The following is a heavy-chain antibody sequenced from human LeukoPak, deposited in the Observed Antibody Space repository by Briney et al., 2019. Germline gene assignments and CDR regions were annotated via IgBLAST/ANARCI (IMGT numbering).Heavy chain of an antibody. CDR2: IYHSGST. Sequence: SETLSLTCTVSGYSISSGYYWGWIRQPPGKGLEWIGSIYHSGSTYYNPSLKSRVTISVDTSKNQFSLKLSSVTAADTAVYYCAGVPYDFWSGYHIGGNPYYFDYWGQGTLVTVSS. D-gene: IGHD3-3*01. J-gene: IGHJ4*02. V-gene: IGHV4-38-2*02. CDR3: AGVPYDFWSGYHIGGNPYYFDY. CDR1: GYSISSGYY.